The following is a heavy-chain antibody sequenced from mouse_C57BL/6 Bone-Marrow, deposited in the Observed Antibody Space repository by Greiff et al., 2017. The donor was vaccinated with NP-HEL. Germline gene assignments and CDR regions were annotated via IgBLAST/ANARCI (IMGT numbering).Heavy chain of an antibody. Sequence: VQLQQSGAELVMPGASVKLSCKASGYTFTSYWMHWVKQRPGQGLEWIGEIDPSDSYTNYNQKFKGKSTLTVDKSSSTAYMQLSSLTSEDSAVYYCARRGYGSSYGAWFAYWGQGTLVTVSA. CDR1: GYTFTSYW. CDR2: IDPSDSYT. V-gene: IGHV1-69*01. J-gene: IGHJ3*01. CDR3: ARRGYGSSYGAWFAY. D-gene: IGHD1-1*01.